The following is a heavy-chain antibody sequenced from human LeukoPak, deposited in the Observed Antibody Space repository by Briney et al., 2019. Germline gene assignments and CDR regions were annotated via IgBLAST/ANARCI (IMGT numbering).Heavy chain of an antibody. J-gene: IGHJ4*02. CDR1: GGSISCYY. CDR2: IYYSGST. D-gene: IGHD3-10*01. CDR3: ARQRLGYGSGSYYGAFDY. Sequence: SETLSLTCTVSGGSISCYYWSWIRRPPGKGLEWIGYIYYSGSTNYNPSLKGRVTISVDTSKNQFSLKLSSVTAADTAVYYCARQRLGYGSGSYYGAFDYWGQGTLVTVSS. V-gene: IGHV4-59*08.